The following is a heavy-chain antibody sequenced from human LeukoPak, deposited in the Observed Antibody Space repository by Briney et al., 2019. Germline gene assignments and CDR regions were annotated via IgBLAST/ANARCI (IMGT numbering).Heavy chain of an antibody. CDR2: ISGSGGST. J-gene: IGHJ4*02. Sequence: PGGSLGLSCAASGFTFSSYAMSWVRQAPGKGLEWVSAISGSGGSTYYADSVKGRFTISRDNSKNTLYLQMNSLRAEDTAVYYCARDGSGSSIPSYYFDYWGQGTLVTVSS. CDR1: GFTFSSYA. D-gene: IGHD3-10*01. V-gene: IGHV3-23*01. CDR3: ARDGSGSSIPSYYFDY.